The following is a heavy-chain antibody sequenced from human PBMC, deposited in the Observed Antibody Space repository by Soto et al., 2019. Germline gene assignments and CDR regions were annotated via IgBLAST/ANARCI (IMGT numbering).Heavy chain of an antibody. CDR1: GCTFSSYA. D-gene: IGHD3-10*01. J-gene: IGHJ4*02. CDR2: IIPIFGTA. CDR3: ARDDTYYYGSGSYYNALVD. Sequence: SVKVSCKASGCTFSSYAISWVRQAPGQGLEWMGGIIPIFGTANYAQKFQGRVTITADESTSTAYMELSSLRSEDTAVYYCARDDTYYYGSGSYYNALVDWGQGTLVTVSS. V-gene: IGHV1-69*13.